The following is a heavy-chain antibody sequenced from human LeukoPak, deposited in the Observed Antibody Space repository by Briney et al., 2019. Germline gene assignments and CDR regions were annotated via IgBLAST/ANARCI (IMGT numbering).Heavy chain of an antibody. CDR3: ARDIAAPGLFFDY. CDR1: GFTLSRYW. CDR2: IKYDGSEK. Sequence: GGSLRLSCAASGFTLSRYWMSWVRQARGKGLEWGANIKYDGSEKDYVHSVKGRFTISRDNAKNSLYLQMNSLRAEDTAVYYCARDIAAPGLFFDYWGQGTLVTVSS. J-gene: IGHJ4*02. V-gene: IGHV3-7*01. D-gene: IGHD6-13*01.